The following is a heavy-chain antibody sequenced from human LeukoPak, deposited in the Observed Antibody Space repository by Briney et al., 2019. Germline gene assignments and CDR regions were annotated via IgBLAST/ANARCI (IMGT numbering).Heavy chain of an antibody. CDR2: IYYSGST. CDR1: GGSISSGDYY. D-gene: IGHD2-2*01. J-gene: IGHJ4*02. Sequence: SETLSLTCTVSGGSISSGDYYWSWIRQPPGKGLEWIGYIYYSGSTYYNPTLKSRVTISADTSKNQFSLKLSSVTAADTAVYYCARGYCSSTSCYGDYYFDYWGQGTLVTVSS. CDR3: ARGYCSSTSCYGDYYFDY. V-gene: IGHV4-30-4*08.